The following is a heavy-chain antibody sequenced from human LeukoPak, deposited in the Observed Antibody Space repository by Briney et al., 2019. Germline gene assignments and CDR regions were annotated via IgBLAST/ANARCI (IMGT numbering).Heavy chain of an antibody. CDR3: ARSPYSSSWYPHY. CDR1: GGTFSSYA. CDR2: IIPIFGTA. Sequence: SVKVSCKASGGTFSSYAISWVRQAPGQGLEWMGGIIPIFGTANYAQKFQGRVTITAGESTSTAYMELSSLRSEDTAVYYCARSPYSSSWYPHYWGQGTLVTVSS. V-gene: IGHV1-69*01. J-gene: IGHJ4*02. D-gene: IGHD6-13*01.